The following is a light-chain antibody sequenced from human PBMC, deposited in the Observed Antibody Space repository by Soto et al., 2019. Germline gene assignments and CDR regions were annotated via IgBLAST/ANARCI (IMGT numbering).Light chain of an antibody. CDR1: SSNIGAGYD. V-gene: IGLV1-40*01. CDR3: LSYDSSLSGSRV. J-gene: IGLJ2*01. Sequence: QSVLTQPPPVSVAPGQSVTISCTGSSSNIGAGYDVHWYQQLPGTAPKRLIYGNNHRPSGVPDRFSGSKSGTSASLAITGLQAEDEADYYCLSYDSSLSGSRVFGGGTKLTVL. CDR2: GNN.